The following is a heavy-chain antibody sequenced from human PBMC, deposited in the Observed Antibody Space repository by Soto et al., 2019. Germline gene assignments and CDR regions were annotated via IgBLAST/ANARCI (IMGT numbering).Heavy chain of an antibody. CDR1: GFTFSSYP. CDR2: ISGNSDAI. Sequence: GGSLRLSCAASGFTFSSYPMTWVRQAPGKGLEWVSSISGNSDAIFYADSVKGRFTISRDNSRTTLYLQMNSLRSEDMAIYYCARILYSSQRDGVDVWGQGTTVTVSS. V-gene: IGHV3-23*01. CDR3: ARILYSSQRDGVDV. J-gene: IGHJ6*02. D-gene: IGHD2-8*01.